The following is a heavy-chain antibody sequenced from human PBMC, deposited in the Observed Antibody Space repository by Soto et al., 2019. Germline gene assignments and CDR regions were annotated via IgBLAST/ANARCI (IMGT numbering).Heavy chain of an antibody. D-gene: IGHD5-18*01. CDR1: GGSFSGYY. J-gene: IGHJ6*02. CDR2: INHSGST. Sequence: SETLSLTCAVYGGSFSGYYWSWIRQPPGKGLEWIGEINHSGSTNYNPSLKSRVTISVDTSKNQFSLKLSSVTAADTAVYYCAIELDTATHPYYYYGMDVWGQGTTVTVSS. CDR3: AIELDTATHPYYYYGMDV. V-gene: IGHV4-34*01.